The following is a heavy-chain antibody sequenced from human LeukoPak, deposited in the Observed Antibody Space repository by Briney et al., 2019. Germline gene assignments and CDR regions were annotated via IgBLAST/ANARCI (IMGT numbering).Heavy chain of an antibody. Sequence: GGSLRLSCAASGFTFSSYAMHWVRQAPGKGLEWVAVISYDGSNKYYADSVKGRFTISRDNSKNTLYLQMNSLRAEDTAVYYCAKDQLAYYDSSGYLDYWGQGTLVTVSS. CDR1: GFTFSSYA. D-gene: IGHD3-22*01. J-gene: IGHJ4*02. CDR2: ISYDGSNK. CDR3: AKDQLAYYDSSGYLDY. V-gene: IGHV3-30*18.